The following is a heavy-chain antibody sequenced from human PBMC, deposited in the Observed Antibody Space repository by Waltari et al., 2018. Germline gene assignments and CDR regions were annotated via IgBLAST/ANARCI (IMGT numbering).Heavy chain of an antibody. D-gene: IGHD3-22*01. CDR2: IIPIFGTA. CDR3: ARAVMDSSGYNFDY. J-gene: IGHJ4*02. V-gene: IGHV1-69*01. CDR1: GYTFTGYY. Sequence: QVQLVQSGAEVKKPGASVKVSCKASGYTFTGYYMHWVRQAPGQGLEWMGGIIPIFGTANYAQKFQGRVTITTDESTSTAYMELSSLRSEDTAVYYCARAVMDSSGYNFDYWGQGTLVTVSS.